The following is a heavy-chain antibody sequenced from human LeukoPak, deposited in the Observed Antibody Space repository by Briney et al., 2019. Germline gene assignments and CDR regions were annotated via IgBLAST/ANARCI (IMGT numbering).Heavy chain of an antibody. CDR1: DFIFSSYS. V-gene: IGHV3-21*01. CDR2: IRSGSTVT. D-gene: IGHD6-19*01. CDR3: ARSIAVGGTARFDY. J-gene: IGHJ4*02. Sequence: GGSLRLSCAASDFIFSSYSMTWVRQAPGKGLEWVSFIRSGSTVTYYADSVKGRFTISRDNATNSLYLQMNSLRVEDTAVYYCARSIAVGGTARFDYWGQGTLVIVSS.